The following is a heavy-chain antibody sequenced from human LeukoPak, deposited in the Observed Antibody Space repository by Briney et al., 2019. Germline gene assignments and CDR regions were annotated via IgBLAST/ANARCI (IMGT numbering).Heavy chain of an antibody. CDR1: GGSISSTSYY. CDR2: IFCSGDT. V-gene: IGHV4-39*01. D-gene: IGHD6-13*01. CDR3: AGRSRIQQQSWGWFDP. J-gene: IGHJ5*02. Sequence: SETLSLTCTVSGGSISSTSYYWDWVRQPPGEGLEWIGSIFCSGDTYYNPSLKSRVTISVDTSKNRFSLKLTSVTAADTAVYYCAGRSRIQQQSWGWFDPWGQGALVTVSS.